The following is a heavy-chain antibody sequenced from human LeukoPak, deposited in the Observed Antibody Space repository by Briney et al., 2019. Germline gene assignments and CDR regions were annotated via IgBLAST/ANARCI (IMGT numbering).Heavy chain of an antibody. V-gene: IGHV3-23*01. Sequence: GGSLRLSCAASGFTFSSYAMSWVRQAPGKGLEWVSAISGSGGSTYYADSVKGRFTISRDNSKNTLYLKMNSLRAEDTAVYYCAKDMGRGYLRYSYGPSSWFDPWGQGTLVTVSS. CDR2: ISGSGGST. D-gene: IGHD5-18*01. CDR1: GFTFSSYA. J-gene: IGHJ5*02. CDR3: AKDMGRGYLRYSYGPSSWFDP.